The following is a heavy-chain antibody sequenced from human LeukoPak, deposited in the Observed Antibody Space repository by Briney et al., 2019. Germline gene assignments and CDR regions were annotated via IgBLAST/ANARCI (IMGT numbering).Heavy chain of an antibody. V-gene: IGHV3-7*01. Sequence: PGGSLRLSCAASGFTFSSYWMSWVRQAPGKGLEWVANIKQDGSEKYYVDSVKGRFTISRDNAKNSLYLQMNSLRAEDTAVYYCARDVTASGYDSFGYWGQGTLVTVSS. CDR3: ARDVTASGYDSFGY. J-gene: IGHJ4*02. CDR1: GFTFSSYW. D-gene: IGHD5-12*01. CDR2: IKQDGSEK.